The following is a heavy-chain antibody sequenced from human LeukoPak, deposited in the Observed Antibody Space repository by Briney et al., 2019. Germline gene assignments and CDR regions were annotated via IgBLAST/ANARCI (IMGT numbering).Heavy chain of an antibody. CDR2: IYNSGST. J-gene: IGHJ4*02. V-gene: IGHV4-59*01. D-gene: IGHD3-16*01. CDR1: GGSMSGYR. CDR3: ARDDRGGNLGY. Sequence: SETLSLTCTVSGGSMSGYRWSWIRQPPGKGLEWIGYIYNSGSTNYNPSLKSRVTISLDTSKNQFSLKLNSVTAADTAVYYCARDDRGGNLGYWGQGTLVTVSS.